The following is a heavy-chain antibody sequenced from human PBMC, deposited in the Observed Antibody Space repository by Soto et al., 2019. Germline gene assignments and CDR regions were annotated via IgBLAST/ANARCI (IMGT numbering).Heavy chain of an antibody. CDR3: ARDWTGDTCPCLDV. CDR2: FSGSGGST. CDR1: GFTFSNYA. V-gene: IGHV3-23*01. J-gene: IGHJ6*02. Sequence: EVQLLESGGGLVQPGGSLRLSCAAAGFTFSNYALTWVRQSPGKGLEWVSTFSGSGGSTYYADSVRGRFTISRDNSKNTLFLQMNSLRVKDTAIYYCARDWTGDTCPCLDVWGQGTTVSVSS. D-gene: IGHD3-3*01.